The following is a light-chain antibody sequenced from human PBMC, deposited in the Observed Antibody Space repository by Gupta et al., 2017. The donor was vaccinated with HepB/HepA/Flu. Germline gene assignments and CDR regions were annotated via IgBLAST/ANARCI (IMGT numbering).Light chain of an antibody. CDR3: QQYNSYWT. Sequence: DIQMTQSPSILSASLGDRVTLTCRASQSTSSWLSWYQQKPGKAPMLLIYKASSLESGVPSRFSGSGSGTEFTLTSSSLQADDFATYYWQQYNSYWTFGQGTKVEIK. CDR2: KAS. CDR1: QSTSSW. V-gene: IGKV1-5*03. J-gene: IGKJ1*01.